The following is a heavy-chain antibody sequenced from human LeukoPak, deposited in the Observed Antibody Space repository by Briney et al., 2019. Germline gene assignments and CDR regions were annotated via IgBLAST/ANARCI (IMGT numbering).Heavy chain of an antibody. CDR2: INHSGST. V-gene: IGHV4-34*01. CDR1: GGSFSGYY. D-gene: IGHD5-24*01. Sequence: SETLSLTCAVYGGSFSGYYWSWIRQPPGKGLEWIGEINHSGSTNYNPSLKSRVTISVDTSKNQFSLKLSSVTAADTAVYYCAREDGYSQSHYWGQGTLVTVSS. J-gene: IGHJ4*02. CDR3: AREDGYSQSHY.